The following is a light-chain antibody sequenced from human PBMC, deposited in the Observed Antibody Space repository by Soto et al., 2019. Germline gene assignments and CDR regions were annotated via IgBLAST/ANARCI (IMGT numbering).Light chain of an antibody. Sequence: EIEMTQSPDTPAVSPGERATLSCRASQNIYISLAWYQQKPGQAPRLLIYGASTRATGVPARFSGSGSGTEFTLTISSLQSEDFAVFYCQQYSEWPETFGQGTKLEIK. CDR3: QQYSEWPET. CDR2: GAS. CDR1: QNIYIS. V-gene: IGKV3-15*01. J-gene: IGKJ2*01.